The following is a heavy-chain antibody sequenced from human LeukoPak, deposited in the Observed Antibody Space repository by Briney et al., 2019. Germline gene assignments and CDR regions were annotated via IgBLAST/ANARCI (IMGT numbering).Heavy chain of an antibody. J-gene: IGHJ3*02. V-gene: IGHV3-48*04. CDR3: AKGGTYDAFDI. CDR1: GFTFNTYN. CDR2: ISSSGSTR. Sequence: GGSLRLSCAASGFTFNTYNMNWVRQAPGKGLEWVSYISSSGSTRYYADSVKGRFTISRDNAKNSLYLQMNSLRAEDMALYYCAKGGTYDAFDIWGQGTMVTVSS.